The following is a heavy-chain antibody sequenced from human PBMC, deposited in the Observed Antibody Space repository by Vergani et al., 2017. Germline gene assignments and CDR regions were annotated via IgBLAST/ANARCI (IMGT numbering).Heavy chain of an antibody. CDR3: ARSRIYYGAGSPDY. CDR1: GSSISSYY. CDR2: VSFRGDT. Sequence: QVQLQESGPGLVKPSETLSLTCTVSGSSISSYYWSWIRQPPGKGLEWMGYVSFRGDTLYDPSVKGRMTISLNTSSNQFSLYLTSVTAADTAVYYCARSRIYYGAGSPDYWGQGTLVTVSS. D-gene: IGHD3-10*01. V-gene: IGHV4-59*01. J-gene: IGHJ4*02.